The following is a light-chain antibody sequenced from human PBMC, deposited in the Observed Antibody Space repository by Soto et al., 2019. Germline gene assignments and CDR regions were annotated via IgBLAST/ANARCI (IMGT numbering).Light chain of an antibody. CDR3: QHRNERPFT. J-gene: IGKJ3*01. V-gene: IGKV3-11*01. CDR2: DSS. Sequence: EIVLTQFPATVSLSPGERANLSCRASQTISNYLAWYQQKPGQSPRLLIYDSSNRASGIPARFSGSGSGTDFTLTISSLEPEDVAVYYCQHRNERPFTFGPGTKL. CDR1: QTISNY.